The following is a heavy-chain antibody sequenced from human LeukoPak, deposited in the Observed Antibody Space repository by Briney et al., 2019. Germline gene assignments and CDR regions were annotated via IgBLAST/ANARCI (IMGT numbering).Heavy chain of an antibody. CDR2: IRYDGSNK. J-gene: IGHJ4*02. V-gene: IGHV3-30*02. Sequence: GGSLRLSCAASGFTFSTYGMDWVRQAPGKGLEWVAYIRYDGSNKNYADSVKGRFTISRDNSKNTLYLQMNSLRAEDTAVYYCAKVSRFAVVPAAMLDYWGQGIQVTVSS. CDR3: AKVSRFAVVPAAMLDY. D-gene: IGHD2-2*01. CDR1: GFTFSTYG.